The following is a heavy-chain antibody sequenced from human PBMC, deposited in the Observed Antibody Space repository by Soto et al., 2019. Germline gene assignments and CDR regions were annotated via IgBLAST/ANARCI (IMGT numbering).Heavy chain of an antibody. J-gene: IGHJ4*02. D-gene: IGHD3-16*01. CDR3: TTDNGGSPNYFDY. V-gene: IGHV3-15*01. CDR2: IKSKTDGGTT. CDR1: GFTFSNAW. Sequence: PGGALRRSCAASGFTFSNAWMSWVRQAPGKGLEWVGRIKSKTDGGTTDYAAPVKGRFTISRDDSKNTLYLQMNSLKTEDTAVYYCTTDNGGSPNYFDYWGQGTLVTVSS.